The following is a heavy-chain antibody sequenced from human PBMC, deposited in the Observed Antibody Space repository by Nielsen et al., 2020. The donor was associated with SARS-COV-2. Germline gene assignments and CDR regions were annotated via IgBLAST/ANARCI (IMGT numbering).Heavy chain of an antibody. CDR3: ARATYCGGYCYATDD. CDR2: ITPVYNTP. V-gene: IGHV1-69*13. D-gene: IGHD2-21*02. CDR1: GGTFHSYA. Sequence: SVKVSCKASGGTFHSYAISWVRQAPGQGLEWLGGITPVYNTPRYAQKFQGRATITADESTRTAYIELSGLTSEDTAMYYCARATYCGGYCYATDDWGLGTLVTVSS. J-gene: IGHJ4*02.